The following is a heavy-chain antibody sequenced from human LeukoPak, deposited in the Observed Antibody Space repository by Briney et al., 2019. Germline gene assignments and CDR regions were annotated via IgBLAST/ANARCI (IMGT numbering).Heavy chain of an antibody. CDR1: GFTLGSYA. CDR3: VKDLGYGDGLWASPFDY. J-gene: IGHJ4*02. V-gene: IGHV3-64D*06. Sequence: PGGSLGLSCSASGFTLGSYAMHWVRQAPGKGLEYVSAISTSGGSTYYADSVKGRFTISRDNSKNTLYLQMSSLRAEDTAVYYCVKDLGYGDGLWASPFDYWGQGTLVTASS. CDR2: ISTSGGST. D-gene: IGHD4-17*01.